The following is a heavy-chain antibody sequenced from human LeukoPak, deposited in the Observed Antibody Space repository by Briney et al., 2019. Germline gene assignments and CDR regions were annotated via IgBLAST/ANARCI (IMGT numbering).Heavy chain of an antibody. V-gene: IGHV4-34*01. CDR1: GGSFSGYY. D-gene: IGHD6-19*01. CDR2: INHSGST. CDR3: ARVPYSSGWYPFHY. J-gene: IGHJ4*02. Sequence: SETLSLTCAVYGGSFSGYYWSWIRQPPGKGLEWIGEINHSGSTNYNPSLKSRVTISVDTSKNQFSLKLSSVTAADTAVYYCARVPYSSGWYPFHYWGQGTLVTVSS.